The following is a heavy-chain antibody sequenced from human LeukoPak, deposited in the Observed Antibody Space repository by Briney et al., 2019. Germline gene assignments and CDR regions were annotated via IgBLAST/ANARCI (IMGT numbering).Heavy chain of an antibody. Sequence: GGSLRLSCAASGFTFSSYSMNWVRQAPGKGLEWVSSISSSSSYIYYADSVKGRFTISRDNSKNTLYLQMNSLRAEDTAVYYCAKAETAMVTRAIDYWGQGTLVTVSS. V-gene: IGHV3-21*04. CDR3: AKAETAMVTRAIDY. D-gene: IGHD5-18*01. CDR1: GFTFSSYS. CDR2: ISSSSSYI. J-gene: IGHJ4*02.